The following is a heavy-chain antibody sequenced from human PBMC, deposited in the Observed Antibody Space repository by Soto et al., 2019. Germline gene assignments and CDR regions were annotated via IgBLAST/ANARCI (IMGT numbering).Heavy chain of an antibody. CDR1: GHTFSSYG. J-gene: IGHJ6*02. Sequence: ASVKVSCKASGHTFSSYGISWVRQAPGQGLEWMGWISAYNGNTNYAQKLQGRVTMSTDTSTSTAYMELRSLRSDDTAMYYCARLTFNPSGPKTMDVWGQGTTVTVSS. V-gene: IGHV1-18*01. CDR2: ISAYNGNT. CDR3: ARLTFNPSGPKTMDV. D-gene: IGHD3-9*01.